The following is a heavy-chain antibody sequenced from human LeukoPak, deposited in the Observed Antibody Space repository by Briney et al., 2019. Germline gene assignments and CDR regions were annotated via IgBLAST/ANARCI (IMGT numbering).Heavy chain of an antibody. D-gene: IGHD5-24*01. CDR1: GFSLSVSD. Sequence: PGGSLRLSCAASGFSLSVSDIHWVRQASGKGLEWVARIKTEPESYATAYAASVKGRFTVSTDVSLNTTYLHMNTLITEDTAIFYCPRRLATTTGPFLWGQGILVTVSS. CDR2: IKTEPESYAT. J-gene: IGHJ4*02. V-gene: IGHV3-73*01. CDR3: PRRLATTTGPFL.